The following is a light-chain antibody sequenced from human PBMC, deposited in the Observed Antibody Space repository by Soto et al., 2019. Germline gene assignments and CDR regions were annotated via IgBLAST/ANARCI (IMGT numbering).Light chain of an antibody. Sequence: EIVLTQSPGTLSLSPWDRATLSSRASQRVSTFLAWYQQRPGQAPRLLISEASNRATGIPARFSGSGSGTDFTLTISSLEPEDFAVYYCQQSHNWPRTFGQGTKVDIK. CDR3: QQSHNWPRT. J-gene: IGKJ1*01. CDR2: EAS. V-gene: IGKV3-11*01. CDR1: QRVSTF.